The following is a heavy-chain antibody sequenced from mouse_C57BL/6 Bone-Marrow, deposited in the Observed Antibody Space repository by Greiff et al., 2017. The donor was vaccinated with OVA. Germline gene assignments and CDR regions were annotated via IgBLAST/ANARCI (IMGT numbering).Heavy chain of an antibody. CDR1: GFTFSSYA. CDR2: ISDGGSYT. V-gene: IGHV5-4*01. Sequence: EVHLVESGGGLVKPGGSLKLSCAASGFTFSSYAMSWVRQTPEKRLEWVATISDGGSYTYYPDNVKGRFTISRDNAKNNLYLQMSHLKSADTAMYYCARGGTTVDYYAMDYWGQGTSVTVSS. D-gene: IGHD1-1*01. CDR3: ARGGTTVDYYAMDY. J-gene: IGHJ4*01.